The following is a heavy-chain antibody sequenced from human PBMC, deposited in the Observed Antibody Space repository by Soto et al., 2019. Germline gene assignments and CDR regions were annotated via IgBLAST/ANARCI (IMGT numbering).Heavy chain of an antibody. J-gene: IGHJ4*02. Sequence: QVQLVESGGGLVKPGGSLRLSCAASGFTFSDYYMSWIRQAPGKGLEWVSYISSSSSYTNYADSVKGRFTISSDNAKNSLYLQMNRLRAEDTAVYYCATGQYYYDSSGYYYSWGQGTLVTVSS. CDR1: GFTFSDYY. CDR3: ATGQYYYDSSGYYYS. CDR2: ISSSSSYT. D-gene: IGHD3-22*01. V-gene: IGHV3-11*05.